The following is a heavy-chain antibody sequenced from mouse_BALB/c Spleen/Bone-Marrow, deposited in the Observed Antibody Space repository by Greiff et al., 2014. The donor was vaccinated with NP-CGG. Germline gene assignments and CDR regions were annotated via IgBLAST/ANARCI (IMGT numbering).Heavy chain of an antibody. Sequence: VHLVESGPGLVQPSQSLSITCTVSGFSLTTYGVHWVRQSPGKGLEWLGVIWSGGSTAYYAAFITRLSISKENSKSQVFLKMNSLQANDAAIYYCAKADTGAADYWGQGTTLTVSS. V-gene: IGHV2-2*02. CDR3: AKADTGAADY. D-gene: IGHD3-3*01. CDR2: IWSGGST. CDR1: GFSLTTYG. J-gene: IGHJ2*01.